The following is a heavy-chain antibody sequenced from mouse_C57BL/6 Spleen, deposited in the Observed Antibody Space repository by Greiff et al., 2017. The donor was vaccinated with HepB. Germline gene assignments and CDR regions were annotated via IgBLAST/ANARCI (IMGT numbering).Heavy chain of an antibody. J-gene: IGHJ4*01. CDR2: IDPSDSYT. V-gene: IGHV1-69*01. CDR1: GYTFTSYW. Sequence: VQLQQPGAELVMPGASVKLSCKASGYTFTSYWMHWVKQRPGQGLEWIGEIDPSDSYTNYNQKFKGKSTLTVDKSSSTAYMQLSSLTSEDSAVCYCARYGYDGDAMDYWGQGTSVTVSS. CDR3: ARYGYDGDAMDY. D-gene: IGHD2-2*01.